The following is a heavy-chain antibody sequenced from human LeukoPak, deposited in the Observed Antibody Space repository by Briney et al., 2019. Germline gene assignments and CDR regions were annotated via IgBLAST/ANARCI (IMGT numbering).Heavy chain of an antibody. D-gene: IGHD3-3*01. CDR1: GFTFGSYW. J-gene: IGHJ4*02. V-gene: IGHV3-7*05. Sequence: PGGSLRLSCVASGFTFGSYWMSWVRQAPGKGLEWVANIKEDAGEIYYVDSVKGRFTISRDNAQNSLYLQMHSLRAEDTAVYYCTRVPRSGYSEDWGQGTLVTVSS. CDR3: TRVPRSGYSED. CDR2: IKEDAGEI.